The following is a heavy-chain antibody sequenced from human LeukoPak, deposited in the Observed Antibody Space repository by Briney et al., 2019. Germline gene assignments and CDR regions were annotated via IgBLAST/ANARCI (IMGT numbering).Heavy chain of an antibody. CDR3: ARGAGRDGGY. CDR2: VYYTGVT. D-gene: IGHD5-24*01. CDR1: GASMTSSY. J-gene: IGHJ4*02. Sequence: SETLSLTCNVSGASMTSSYWSWIRRPPGKGLEWIAYVYYTGVTNYNPSLKGRVIISLDTARNQLSLKLSSVTAADTAVCYCARGAGRDGGYWGQGTLVTVSS. V-gene: IGHV4-59*01.